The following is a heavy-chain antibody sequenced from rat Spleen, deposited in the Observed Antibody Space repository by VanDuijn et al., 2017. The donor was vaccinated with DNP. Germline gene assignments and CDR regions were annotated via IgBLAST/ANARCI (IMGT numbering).Heavy chain of an antibody. CDR3: TRKYTTDYYWYFDF. CDR1: GFTFSNYD. J-gene: IGHJ1*01. CDR2: ISTSGGST. V-gene: IGHV5S23*01. Sequence: EVQLVESGGGLVQPGRSLKLSCAASGFTFSNYDMAWVRQAPTKGLEWVASISTSGGSTYYRDSVKGRFTVSRDNVKSTLYLQMNSLRSEDTATYYCTRKYTTDYYWYFDFWGPGTVVTVSS. D-gene: IGHD1-6*01.